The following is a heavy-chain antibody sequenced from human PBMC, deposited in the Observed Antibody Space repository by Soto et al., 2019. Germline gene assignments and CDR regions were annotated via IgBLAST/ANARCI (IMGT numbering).Heavy chain of an antibody. Sequence: EVPLVVSGGGLVQPGGSLRLSCAASGFTVSSNFMSWVRQAPGKGLEWVSIIYSDGGTYYADSVKGRFTISRDNSKNTLYLQMNSLRADDTAVYYCASRRNPYGAYDYWGQGTLVTVSS. CDR1: GFTVSSNF. CDR2: IYSDGGT. V-gene: IGHV3-66*01. D-gene: IGHD4-17*01. J-gene: IGHJ4*02. CDR3: ASRRNPYGAYDY.